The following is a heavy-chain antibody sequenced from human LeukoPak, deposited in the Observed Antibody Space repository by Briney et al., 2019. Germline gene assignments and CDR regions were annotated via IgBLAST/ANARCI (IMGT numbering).Heavy chain of an antibody. Sequence: PGGSLRLSCAASGFTFSNYAMNWVRQAPGKGLEWVSSIRGSDGRTYYADSVKGRFTISRDNSKNTLYLQMNSLRAEDTAVYYCARDAYYYETSGSYNFFDYWGQGTLVTVSS. CDR3: ARDAYYYETSGSYNFFDY. CDR1: GFTFSNYA. CDR2: IRGSDGRT. D-gene: IGHD3-22*01. V-gene: IGHV3-23*01. J-gene: IGHJ4*02.